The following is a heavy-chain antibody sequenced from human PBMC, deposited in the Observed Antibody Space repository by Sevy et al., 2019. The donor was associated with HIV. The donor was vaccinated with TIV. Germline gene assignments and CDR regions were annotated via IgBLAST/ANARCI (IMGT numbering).Heavy chain of an antibody. CDR3: ATTKDYYESSGSPFDH. D-gene: IGHD3-22*01. CDR2: FDPEDGET. V-gene: IGHV1-24*01. Sequence: ASVKVSCKVSGHTLNTLSMHWVRQAPGKGLEWMGSFDPEDGETIYAQKFQGRLTMTEDTATDTAYMDLSSLRSEDTAVYYCATTKDYYESSGSPFDHWGQVTLVTVSS. J-gene: IGHJ4*02. CDR1: GHTLNTLS.